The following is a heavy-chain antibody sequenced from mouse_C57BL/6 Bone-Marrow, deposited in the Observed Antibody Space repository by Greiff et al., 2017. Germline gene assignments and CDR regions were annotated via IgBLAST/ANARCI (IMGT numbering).Heavy chain of an antibody. Sequence: EVKLVESGGGLVQPGGSLKLSCAASGFTFSDYYMYWVRQTPEKRLEWVAYISNGGGSTYYPDTVKGRFTISRDNAKNTLYLQMSRLKSEDTAMYYCARLRGYDGYYVNYAMDYWGQGTSVTVSS. CDR3: ARLRGYDGYYVNYAMDY. V-gene: IGHV5-12*01. D-gene: IGHD2-3*01. CDR1: GFTFSDYY. J-gene: IGHJ4*01. CDR2: ISNGGGST.